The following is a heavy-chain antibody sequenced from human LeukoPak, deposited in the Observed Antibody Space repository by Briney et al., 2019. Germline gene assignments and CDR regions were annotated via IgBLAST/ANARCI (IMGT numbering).Heavy chain of an antibody. CDR1: GGTFSSYA. V-gene: IGHV1-69*06. CDR2: IIPIFGTA. J-gene: IGHJ4*02. CDR3: ARHRAYSGYDWQDDY. D-gene: IGHD5-12*01. Sequence: ASVKVSCKASGGTFSSYAISWVRQAPGQGLEWMGGIIPIFGTANYAQKFQGRVTITADKSTSTAYMELSSLRSEDTAVYYCARHRAYSGYDWQDDYWGQATLVTVSS.